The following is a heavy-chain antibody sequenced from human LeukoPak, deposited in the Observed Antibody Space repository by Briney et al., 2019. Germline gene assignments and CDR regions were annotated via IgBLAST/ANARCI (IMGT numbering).Heavy chain of an antibody. V-gene: IGHV1-69*13. Sequence: SVKFSCKPSEGTSTRYAISWVRQPPGQGLEWMGGIIPMFGIANYAQKFQGRVTITADESTSTAYMELSSLRSEDTAVYYCARDRPYTGGWRGFDYWGQGTLVTASS. D-gene: IGHD6-19*01. CDR2: IIPMFGIA. CDR1: EGTSTRYA. CDR3: ARDRPYTGGWRGFDY. J-gene: IGHJ4*02.